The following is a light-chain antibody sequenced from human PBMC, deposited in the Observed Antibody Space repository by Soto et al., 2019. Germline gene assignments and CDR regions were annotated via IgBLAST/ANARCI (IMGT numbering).Light chain of an antibody. CDR1: QSVSTY. Sequence: EIVLTQAPATLPLSPGERATLACRASQSVSTYLAWYQQKPGQAPKLLIDDASKMANGTPARFSGSGSETDFTLTIRSVEPEDFAVYYCQERSTWLAVTSGGGTKVEIK. J-gene: IGKJ4*01. CDR3: QERSTWLAVT. CDR2: DAS. V-gene: IGKV3-11*01.